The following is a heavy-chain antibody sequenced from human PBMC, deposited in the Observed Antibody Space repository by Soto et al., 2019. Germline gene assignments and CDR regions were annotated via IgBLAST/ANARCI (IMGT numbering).Heavy chain of an antibody. V-gene: IGHV4-59*01. Sequence: PSGTLSLTCTVSGGSISSYYWSWIRQPPGKGLEWIGYIYYSGSTNYNPSLKSRVTISVDTSKNQFSLKLSSVTAADTAVYYCAGIAARHYYYYGMDVWGQGTTVTVSS. J-gene: IGHJ6*02. CDR2: IYYSGST. CDR3: AGIAARHYYYYGMDV. CDR1: GGSISSYY. D-gene: IGHD6-6*01.